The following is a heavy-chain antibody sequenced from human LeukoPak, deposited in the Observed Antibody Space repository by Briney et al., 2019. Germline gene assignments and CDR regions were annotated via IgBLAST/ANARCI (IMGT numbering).Heavy chain of an antibody. CDR1: GFTFSSYS. Sequence: GGSLRLSCAASGFTFSSYSMNWVRQAPGKGLEWVSSISSSSSYIYYADSVKGRFTISRDNAKNSLYLQMNSLRAEDTAVYYCARGSGPPVGAFDIWGQGTMVTVSS. J-gene: IGHJ3*02. V-gene: IGHV3-21*01. CDR2: ISSSSSYI. CDR3: ARGSGPPVGAFDI. D-gene: IGHD1-26*01.